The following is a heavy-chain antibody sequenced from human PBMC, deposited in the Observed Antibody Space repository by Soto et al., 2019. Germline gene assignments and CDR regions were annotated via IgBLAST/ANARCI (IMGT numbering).Heavy chain of an antibody. V-gene: IGHV3-30*18. CDR2: ISYDGSNK. J-gene: IGHJ4*02. D-gene: IGHD6-13*01. CDR1: GFTFSSYV. Sequence: GGSLRLSCAASGFTFSSYVMHWVRQAPGKGLEWVAVISYDGSNKYYADSVKGRFTISRDNSKNTLYLQMNSLRAEDTAVYYCAKDGAAGIFSWLDYWGQGTLVTVSS. CDR3: AKDGAAGIFSWLDY.